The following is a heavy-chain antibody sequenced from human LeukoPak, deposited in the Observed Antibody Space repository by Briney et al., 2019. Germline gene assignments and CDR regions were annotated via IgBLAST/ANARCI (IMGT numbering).Heavy chain of an antibody. V-gene: IGHV3-7*01. D-gene: IGHD4-23*01. CDR2: IKKDGSEE. CDR1: EFTFSDYW. J-gene: IGHJ4*02. CDR3: AREEGVDGTSGINN. Sequence: GGSLRLSCAASEFTFSDYWMSWVRQAPGKGPEWVANIKKDGSEEHYVDSVKGRFTVSRDNSKSTLYLQMNSLRAEDTAVYYCAREEGVDGTSGINNWGQGTLVIVSS.